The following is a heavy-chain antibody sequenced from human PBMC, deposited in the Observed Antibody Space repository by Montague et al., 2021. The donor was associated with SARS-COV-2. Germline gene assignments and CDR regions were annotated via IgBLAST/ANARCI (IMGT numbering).Heavy chain of an antibody. Sequence: SETLSLTCTVSGDSISSSDHYWSWIRQPPGKGLEWLGYFYYSGYAYYNPSLKGRVTISIDASKNQLSLKLNSLTATDTAIYHCARGILREDYVDFWGQRTRLTGSS. J-gene: IGHJ4*02. CDR2: FYYSGYA. D-gene: IGHD4-17*01. CDR1: GDSISSSDHY. CDR3: ARGILREDYVDF. V-gene: IGHV4-39*02.